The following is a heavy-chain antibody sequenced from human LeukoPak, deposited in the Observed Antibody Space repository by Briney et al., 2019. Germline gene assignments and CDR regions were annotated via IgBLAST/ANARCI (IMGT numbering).Heavy chain of an antibody. Sequence: PGGSLRLSCAASGFXFSSYAISWVRQAPGKGLEWVSAISGSGYSTYYADSVKGRFTISRDNSKNTLYLQMNSLRAEDTAVYYCAKVRDSSSWYYGFDYWGQGTLVTVSS. V-gene: IGHV3-23*01. J-gene: IGHJ4*02. CDR1: GFXFSSYA. CDR2: ISGSGYST. D-gene: IGHD6-13*01. CDR3: AKVRDSSSWYYGFDY.